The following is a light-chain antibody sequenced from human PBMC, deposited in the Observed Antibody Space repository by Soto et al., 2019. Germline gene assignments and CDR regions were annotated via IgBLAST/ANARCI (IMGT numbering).Light chain of an antibody. J-gene: IGKJ1*01. CDR2: ATS. V-gene: IGKV1-39*01. CDR3: QQYSSFSRT. Sequence: DFQMTQSPSSLSASVGDRVTITCRASQTITYYLNWYHQKPGEAPKLLIYATSTLQVGVPSRFSGSGYGTEFTLTISSLQPDDFATHYCQQYSSFSRTFGQGTKV. CDR1: QTITYY.